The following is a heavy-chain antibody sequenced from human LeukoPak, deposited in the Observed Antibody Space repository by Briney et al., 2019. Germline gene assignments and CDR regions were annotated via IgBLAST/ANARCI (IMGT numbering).Heavy chain of an antibody. CDR3: ARALCSGGSCYWFDP. CDR1: GGSFSSGSYS. D-gene: IGHD2-15*01. J-gene: IGHJ5*02. V-gene: IGHV4-61*01. CDR2: IYYSGST. Sequence: SETLSLTCTVSGGSFSSGSYSWSWIRQPPGKGLEWIGYIYYSGSTNYNPSLKSRVTISLDTSKNQFSLKLSSVTAADTAVYYCARALCSGGSCYWFDPWGQGTLVTVSS.